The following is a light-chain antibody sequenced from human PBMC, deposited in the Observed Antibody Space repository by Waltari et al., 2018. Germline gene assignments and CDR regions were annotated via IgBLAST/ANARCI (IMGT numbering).Light chain of an antibody. CDR3: CSYAGRYTWV. CDR1: SSDVGFYNH. V-gene: IGLV2-11*01. J-gene: IGLJ3*02. CDR2: DVN. Sequence: QAALPQPRSVSGSPGQSVAISCTGTSSDVGFYNHVSWYQQHPGKAPKLLIYDVNKRPSGVPDRLSGSKSGNTASLTISGLQAEDEADYYCCSYAGRYTWVFGGGTKLTVL.